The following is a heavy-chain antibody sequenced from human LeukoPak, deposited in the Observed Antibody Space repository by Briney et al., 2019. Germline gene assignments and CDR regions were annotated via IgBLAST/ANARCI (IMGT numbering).Heavy chain of an antibody. Sequence: GGSLRLSCAASGFTFSSYAMSWVRQAPGKGLEWVSAISGSGGSTYYAYSVRGRFTISRDNSKNTLYLQMNRLRAEDTDVSYCAKALGGTGYAYYFDYWGQGTLVTVSS. J-gene: IGHJ4*02. CDR3: AKALGGTGYAYYFDY. V-gene: IGHV3-23*01. CDR1: GFTFSSYA. D-gene: IGHD2-15*01. CDR2: ISGSGGST.